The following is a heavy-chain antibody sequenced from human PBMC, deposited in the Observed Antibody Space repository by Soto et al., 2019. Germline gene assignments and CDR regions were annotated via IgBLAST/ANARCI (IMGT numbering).Heavy chain of an antibody. CDR2: ISYDGSNN. D-gene: IGHD3-22*01. CDR1: GFTFSTYT. J-gene: IGHJ4*02. V-gene: IGHV3-30-3*01. Sequence: GGSLRLSCAASGFTFSTYTIHWVRQAPGKGLEWVALISYDGSNNYYADSVKGRFTISRDNSKNTLYLQMTSLRAGDTAVYFCARGSQYYYDGSGPLDCWGQGTLVTVSS. CDR3: ARGSQYYYDGSGPLDC.